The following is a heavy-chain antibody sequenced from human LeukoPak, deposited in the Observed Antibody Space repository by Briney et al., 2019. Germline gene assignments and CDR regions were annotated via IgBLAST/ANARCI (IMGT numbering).Heavy chain of an antibody. CDR3: ATCHGEAYCGGDWADYYYYMDV. Sequence: ASVKVSCKASGGTFSSYAISWVRQAPGQGLEWMGWISAYNGNTNYAQKLQGRVTMTTDTSTSTAYMELRSLRSDDTAVYYCATCHGEAYCGGDWADYYYYMDVWGKGTTVTISS. CDR2: ISAYNGNT. CDR1: GGTFSSYA. J-gene: IGHJ6*03. V-gene: IGHV1-18*01. D-gene: IGHD2-21*02.